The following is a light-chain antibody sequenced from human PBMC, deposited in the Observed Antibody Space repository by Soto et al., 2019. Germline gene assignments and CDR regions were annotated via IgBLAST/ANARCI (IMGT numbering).Light chain of an antibody. CDR2: DAS. CDR1: QSVSSS. V-gene: IGKV3-15*01. CDR3: QQYSNWPLT. J-gene: IGKJ4*01. Sequence: ETVMTQSPATLSVSPGERATHTCRASQSVSSSLALYQQKPGQAPRLLIYDASTRATDVPARFSGSGSGTEFTLTVSSLQSEDFAVYHCQQYSNWPLTFGGGTKV.